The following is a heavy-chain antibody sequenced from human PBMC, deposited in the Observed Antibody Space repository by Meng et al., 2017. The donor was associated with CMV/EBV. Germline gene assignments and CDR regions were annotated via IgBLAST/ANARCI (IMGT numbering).Heavy chain of an antibody. V-gene: IGHV3-30*04. D-gene: IGHD2-21*02. CDR1: GFTFRTCK. CDR2: IGHDAIHK. J-gene: IGHJ4*01. CDR3: ATDFVTGPPDYLDH. Sequence: QVQLVESGGRVVPPGGSRSFFCAASGFTFRTCKMHWVRQAPGKGLEWVAVIGHDAIHKYYAGSVKGRFTISRDDAENTLYLEMNNLRVEDTAVYYCATDFVTGPPDYLDHWGHGTLVTVSS.